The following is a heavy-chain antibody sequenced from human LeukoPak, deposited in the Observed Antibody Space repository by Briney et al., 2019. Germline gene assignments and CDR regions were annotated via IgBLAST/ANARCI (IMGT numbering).Heavy chain of an antibody. CDR1: GFTFSSYS. D-gene: IGHD2-2*01. CDR3: ARGTTSCCNDAFDI. Sequence: GGSLRLSCAASGFTFSSYSMNWVRQAPGKGLEWVSSISSSSSYIYYADSVKGRFTISRDNAKNSLYLQMNSLRAEDTAVYYCARGTTSCCNDAFDIWGKGTMVTVSS. J-gene: IGHJ3*02. CDR2: ISSSSSYI. V-gene: IGHV3-21*01.